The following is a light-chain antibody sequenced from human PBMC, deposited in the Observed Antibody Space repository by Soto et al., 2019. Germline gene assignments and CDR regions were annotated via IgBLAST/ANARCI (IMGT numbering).Light chain of an antibody. CDR3: QVWDSSSDHLV. J-gene: IGLJ2*01. CDR1: NIGSKS. Sequence: SSELTQPTSVSVAPGKTARITCGGTNIGSKSVHWYQQKPGQAPVLVIYYDSDRPSGIPERFSGSNSGNTATLTISRVEAGDEADYYCQVWDSSSDHLVFGGGTKLTVL. CDR2: YDS. V-gene: IGLV3-21*04.